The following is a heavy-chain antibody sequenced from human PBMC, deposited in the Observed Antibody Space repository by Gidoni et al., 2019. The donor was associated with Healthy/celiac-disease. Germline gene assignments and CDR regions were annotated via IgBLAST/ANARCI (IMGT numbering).Heavy chain of an antibody. CDR2: IRSKAYGGTT. D-gene: IGHD2-15*01. V-gene: IGHV3-49*05. J-gene: IGHJ6*02. CDR1: GFTFGAYA. CDR3: TRDCSGGSCSDYYYYGMDV. Sequence: EVHLVESGGGLVKPGRSLLLPCPASGFTFGAYAMSWFRQAPGKGLEWVGFIRSKAYGGTTEYAASVKGRFTISRGDSKSIAYLQMNSLKTEDTAVYYCTRDCSGGSCSDYYYYGMDVWGQGTTVTVSS.